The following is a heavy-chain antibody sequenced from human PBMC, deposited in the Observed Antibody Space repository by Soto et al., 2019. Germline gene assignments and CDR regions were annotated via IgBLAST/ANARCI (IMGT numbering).Heavy chain of an antibody. J-gene: IGHJ5*02. D-gene: IGHD1-7*01. V-gene: IGHV1-8*01. CDR1: GYTFTSYD. CDR3: ATRITGTTWFDP. Sequence: VKVSCKASGYTFTSYDINWVRQATGQGLEWMGWMNPNSGNTGYAQKFQGRVTMARNTSISAAYMELSSLRSEDTAVYYCATRITGTTWFDPWGQGTLVTVSS. CDR2: MNPNSGNT.